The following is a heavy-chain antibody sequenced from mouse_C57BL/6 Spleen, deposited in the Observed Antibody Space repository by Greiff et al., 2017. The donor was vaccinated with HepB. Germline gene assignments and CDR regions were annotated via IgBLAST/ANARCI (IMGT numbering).Heavy chain of an antibody. J-gene: IGHJ4*01. CDR2: IYPGSGST. CDR1: GYTFTSYW. V-gene: IGHV1-55*01. CDR3: ARSRQHILHAMGY. Sequence: QVQLQQPGAELVKPGASVKLSCKASGYTFTSYWITWVKQRPGQGLEWIGDIYPGSGSTNYNEKFKSKATLTVEQSSSTAYMQLRSLTSEDSAVYYCARSRQHILHAMGYWGQGTSLTVSS. D-gene: IGHD3-2*01.